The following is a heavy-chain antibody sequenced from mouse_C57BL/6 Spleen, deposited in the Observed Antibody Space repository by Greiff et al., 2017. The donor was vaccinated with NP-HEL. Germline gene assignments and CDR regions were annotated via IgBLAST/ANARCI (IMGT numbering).Heavy chain of an antibody. V-gene: IGHV1-42*01. Sequence: VQLKQSGPELVKPGASVKISCKASGYSFTGYYMNWVKQSPEKSLEWIGEINPSTGGTTYNQKFKAKATLTVDKSSSTAYMQLKSLTSEDSAVYYCARSSDYGDYAMDYWGQGTSVTVSS. D-gene: IGHD1-1*01. J-gene: IGHJ4*01. CDR2: INPSTGGT. CDR3: ARSSDYGDYAMDY. CDR1: GYSFTGYY.